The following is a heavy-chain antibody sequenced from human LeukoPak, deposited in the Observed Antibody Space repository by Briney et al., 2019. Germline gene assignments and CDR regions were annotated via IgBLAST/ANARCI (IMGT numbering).Heavy chain of an antibody. J-gene: IGHJ3*02. CDR3: ARGFDGPNAFDI. Sequence: SETLSLTCTVSGGSFTPYYWSWIRQPPWKGLEWIGHISYSGSTNYNPSLKSRVTVSIDTSKNQVSLKLSSMTAAGTAVYYCARGFDGPNAFDIWGQGTMVTVSS. D-gene: IGHD3-9*01. V-gene: IGHV4-59*01. CDR1: GGSFTPYY. CDR2: ISYSGST.